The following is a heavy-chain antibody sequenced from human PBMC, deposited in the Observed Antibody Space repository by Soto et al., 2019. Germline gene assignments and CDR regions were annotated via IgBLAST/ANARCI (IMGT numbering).Heavy chain of an antibody. V-gene: IGHV4-34*01. CDR2: INHSGST. CDR1: GGSFSGYY. J-gene: IGHJ6*02. CDR3: ARAPGYYYYYYGMDV. Sequence: ASETLSLTCAVYGGSFSGYYWSWIRQPPGKGLEWIGEINHSGSTNYNPSLKSRVTISVDTSKNQFSLKLSSVTAADTAVYYCARAPGYYYYYYGMDVWGQGTTVTVSS.